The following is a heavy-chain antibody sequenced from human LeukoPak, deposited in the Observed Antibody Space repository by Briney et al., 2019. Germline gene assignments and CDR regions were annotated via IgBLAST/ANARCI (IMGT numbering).Heavy chain of an antibody. V-gene: IGHV3-74*01. Sequence: PGGSLRLSCAASGFTFSSYWMHWVRQAPGKGLVWVSRINSDGSSTSYAGSVKGRFTISRDNAKNTLYLQMNSLRAEDTAVYYCSIWFGEFANFDYWGQGTLVTVSS. CDR1: GFTFSSYW. CDR2: INSDGSST. D-gene: IGHD3-10*01. J-gene: IGHJ4*02. CDR3: SIWFGEFANFDY.